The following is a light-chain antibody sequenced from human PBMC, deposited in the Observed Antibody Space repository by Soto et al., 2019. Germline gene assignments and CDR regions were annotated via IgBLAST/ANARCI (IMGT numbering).Light chain of an antibody. V-gene: IGLV2-14*01. J-gene: IGLJ2*01. Sequence: SALAQPASVSGSPGQSITISCTGTSSDVGGYNSVSWYQQHPDKAPKLMIYDVTTRPSGVSNRFSGSKSGNTASLTISGLQAEDEADYYCSSYTNSNTVLFGGGTKVTVL. CDR3: SSYTNSNTVL. CDR2: DVT. CDR1: SSDVGGYNS.